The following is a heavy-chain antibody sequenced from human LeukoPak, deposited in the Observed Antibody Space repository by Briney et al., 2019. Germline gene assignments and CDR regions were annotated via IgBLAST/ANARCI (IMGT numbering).Heavy chain of an antibody. Sequence: QPGGSLRLSCAASGFTFSSYAMSWVRQGPGKGLECVSSISGSGGSTYYADSVKGRFTISRDNSKNTLYLQMNSLRAEDAAVYYCAKDIQYYYDSTGYYHWGQGTLVTVSS. CDR1: GFTFSSYA. V-gene: IGHV3-23*01. J-gene: IGHJ5*02. CDR2: ISGSGGST. D-gene: IGHD3-22*01. CDR3: AKDIQYYYDSTGYYH.